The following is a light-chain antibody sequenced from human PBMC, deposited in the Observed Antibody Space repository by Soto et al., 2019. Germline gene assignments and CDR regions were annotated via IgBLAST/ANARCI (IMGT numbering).Light chain of an antibody. V-gene: IGLV2-8*01. J-gene: IGLJ2*01. CDR3: ISYAGRNNYVV. Sequence: QSALTHPPSAAGSPGQSVTISCTGTSSDVGGYNYVSWYQQHPGKAPKLMIYEFSKRHSGVPDRFSGSKSGNTASLTVSGLQDEDDADYSCISYAGRNNYVVLGGGTKLTVL. CDR1: SSDVGGYNY. CDR2: EFS.